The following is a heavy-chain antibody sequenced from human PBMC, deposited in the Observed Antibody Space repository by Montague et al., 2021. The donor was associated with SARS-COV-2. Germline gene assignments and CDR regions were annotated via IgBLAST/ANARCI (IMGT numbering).Heavy chain of an antibody. J-gene: IGHJ4*02. Sequence: SETLSLTCTVSGGSISSGSYYWSWIRQPAGKGLEWIGSIYYSGSTNYNPSLESRVTISVDTSKNQFSLKLSSVTAADTAVYYCARGCSGGSCSPNPFSTRGQGTLVTVSS. CDR1: GGSISSGSYY. CDR2: IYYSGST. CDR3: ARGCSGGSCSPNPFST. V-gene: IGHV4-39*07. D-gene: IGHD2-15*01.